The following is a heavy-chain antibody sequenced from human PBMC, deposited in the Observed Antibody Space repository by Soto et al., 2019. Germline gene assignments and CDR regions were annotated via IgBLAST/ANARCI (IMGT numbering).Heavy chain of an antibody. D-gene: IGHD3-10*01. J-gene: IGHJ4*02. CDR2: IIPISGTT. CDR3: ARDAGDMVRGVMGFFDY. Sequence: QVQLVQSGAKVKKPGSSVKVSCKASGGTFSSDAIIWVRQAPGRGLEWMGGIIPISGTTNYAQKFQGRVTITADESTSTVYMGLSSLISEATAVYYCARDAGDMVRGVMGFFDYWGQGTLVTVSS. V-gene: IGHV1-69*01. CDR1: GGTFSSDA.